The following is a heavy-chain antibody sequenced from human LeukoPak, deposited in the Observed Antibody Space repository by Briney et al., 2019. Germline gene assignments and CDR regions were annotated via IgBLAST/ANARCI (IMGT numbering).Heavy chain of an antibody. D-gene: IGHD3-22*01. V-gene: IGHV3-23*01. CDR2: ISGSGGST. J-gene: IGHJ4*02. CDR1: GFTFSSYA. CDR3: TTPPGYDSSGYYSHW. Sequence: PGGSLRLSCAASGFTFSSYAMSWVRQAPGKGLEWVSAISGSGGSTYYADSVKGRFTISRDNSKNTLYLQMNSLKTEDTAVYYCTTPPGYDSSGYYSHWWGQGTLVTVSS.